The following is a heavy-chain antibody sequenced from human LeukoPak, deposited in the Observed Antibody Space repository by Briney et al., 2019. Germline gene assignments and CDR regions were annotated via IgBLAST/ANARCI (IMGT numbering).Heavy chain of an antibody. V-gene: IGHV3-23*01. D-gene: IGHD1-26*01. CDR2: ITVSDGGT. CDR3: AKDRGRWAFDI. Sequence: GGSLRLSCAASGFTFSSYAMGWLRQAPGKELQWVSSITVSDGGTYYADSVKGRFTISRDNSKNTLSLQMNSLRAEDTAVYYCAKDRGRWAFDIWGQGTMVTVSS. CDR1: GFTFSSYA. J-gene: IGHJ3*02.